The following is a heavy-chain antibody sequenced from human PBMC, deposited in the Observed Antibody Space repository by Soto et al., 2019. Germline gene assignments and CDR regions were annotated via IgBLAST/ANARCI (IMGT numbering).Heavy chain of an antibody. V-gene: IGHV4-59*01. CDR3: GSVRPSGYVLS. CDR2: VYFSGNT. Sequence: SETLSLTCTVSGGSLSSYYWTWIRQSPGKGLEWIGYVYFSGNTNYNPSLKSRVTISIDTSKNQFSLRLASVTAADTAFYYCGSVRPSGYVLSWGQGTPVTVSS. D-gene: IGHD6-25*01. J-gene: IGHJ5*02. CDR1: GGSLSSYY.